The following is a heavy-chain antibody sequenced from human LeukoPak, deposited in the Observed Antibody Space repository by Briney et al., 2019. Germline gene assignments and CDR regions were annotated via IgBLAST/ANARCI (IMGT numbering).Heavy chain of an antibody. CDR1: GFTFSSYK. Sequence: GGSLRLSCAASGFTFSSYKMNWVRQAPGKGLEWVSYISRSGGTIYYADSVKGRFTISRDNAKNSLDLQMNSLRAEDTAVYYCARDGYFGESFDYWGQGALVTVSS. D-gene: IGHD3-10*01. CDR3: ARDGYFGESFDY. CDR2: ISRSGGTI. J-gene: IGHJ4*02. V-gene: IGHV3-48*03.